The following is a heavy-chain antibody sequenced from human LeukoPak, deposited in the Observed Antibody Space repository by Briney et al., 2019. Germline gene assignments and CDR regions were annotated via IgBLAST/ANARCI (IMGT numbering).Heavy chain of an antibody. CDR2: ISSSSSYI. D-gene: IGHD3-10*01. CDR1: GFTFSSYA. Sequence: GGSLRLSCAASGFTFSSYAMHWVRQAPGKGLEWVSSISSSSSYIYYADSVKGRFTISRDNAKNSLYLQMNSLRAEDTAVYYCARPPVRGVTNWFDPWGQGTLVTVSS. J-gene: IGHJ5*02. V-gene: IGHV3-21*01. CDR3: ARPPVRGVTNWFDP.